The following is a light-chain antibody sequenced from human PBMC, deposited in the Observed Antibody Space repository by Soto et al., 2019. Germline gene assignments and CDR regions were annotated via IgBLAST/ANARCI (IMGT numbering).Light chain of an antibody. Sequence: EIMLTQSPATLSPSTADKATLSCRASQSVNTNLAWYHQRPGQAPRLLIYGASTRATGIPARFTGSGSGTEFTLTIISLQSEDFAIDFCQQDIKWSRTFGQGAKVDI. V-gene: IGKV3-15*01. J-gene: IGKJ1*01. CDR2: GAS. CDR1: QSVNTN. CDR3: QQDIKWSRT.